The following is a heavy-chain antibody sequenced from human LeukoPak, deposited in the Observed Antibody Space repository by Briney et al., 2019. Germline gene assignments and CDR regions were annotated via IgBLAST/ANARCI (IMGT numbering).Heavy chain of an antibody. J-gene: IGHJ4*02. CDR1: GFTFSSYA. D-gene: IGHD3-10*01. Sequence: GGSLRLSCAASGFTFSSYAMGWVRQAPGKGLEWVSAISGSGGSTYYADSVKGRFTISRDNSKNTLYLQMNSLRAEDTAVYYCAKDPENYYGSGSYFVYWGQGTLVTVSS. CDR3: AKDPENYYGSGSYFVY. V-gene: IGHV3-23*01. CDR2: ISGSGGST.